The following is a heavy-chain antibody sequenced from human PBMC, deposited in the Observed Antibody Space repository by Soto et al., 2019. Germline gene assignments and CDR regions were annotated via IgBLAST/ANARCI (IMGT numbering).Heavy chain of an antibody. J-gene: IGHJ4*02. CDR1: GGSFSGYY. D-gene: IGHD7-27*01. V-gene: IGHV4-34*01. CDR2: IYYSGST. Sequence: SETLSLTCAVYGGSFSGYYWTWIRQPPGKGLEWIGYIYYSGSTYYNPSLKSRVTVSIDTSKNQFSLILSSVTAADTAVYYCARITRSPNSGYFDYWGQGALVTVSS. CDR3: ARITRSPNSGYFDY.